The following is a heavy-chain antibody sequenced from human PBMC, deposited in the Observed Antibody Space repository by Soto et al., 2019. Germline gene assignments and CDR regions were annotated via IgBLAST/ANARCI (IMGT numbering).Heavy chain of an antibody. J-gene: IGHJ4*02. CDR1: GFTVSSNY. CDR2: IYSGGST. CDR3: AKGSTRTMIVVALVY. D-gene: IGHD3-22*01. V-gene: IGHV3-53*04. Sequence: EVQLVESGGGLVQPGGSLRLSCAASGFTVSSNYMSWVRQAPGKGLEWVSVIYSGGSTYYADSVKGRFTISRHNSKNTLYLQMNSLRAEDTAVYYCAKGSTRTMIVVALVYWGQGTLVTVSS.